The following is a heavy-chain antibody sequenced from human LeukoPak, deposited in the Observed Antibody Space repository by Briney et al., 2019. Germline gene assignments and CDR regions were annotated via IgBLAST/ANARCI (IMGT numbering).Heavy chain of an antibody. V-gene: IGHV3-23*01. CDR3: ARTREQWQVLDY. D-gene: IGHD6-19*01. J-gene: IGHJ4*02. CDR1: GFIFSSYV. Sequence: GGSLRLSCAASGFIFSSYVMSWVRKAPGKGLEWVSSISGSGDITYYADSVKGRFTISRDNSKNTLYLQMNSLRAEDTAVYYCARTREQWQVLDYWGQGTQVTVSS. CDR2: ISGSGDIT.